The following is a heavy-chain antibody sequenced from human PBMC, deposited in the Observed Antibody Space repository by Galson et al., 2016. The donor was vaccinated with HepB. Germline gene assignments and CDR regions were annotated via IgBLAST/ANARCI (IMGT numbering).Heavy chain of an antibody. CDR3: ASEEYCSGGGCYSDALDI. Sequence: SLRLSCAASGFTFKTFWMTWVRQAPGKGLEWVALIWFDGSIKYYGDPVRGRFTISGDNSKNTLYLQMNSLREEDTAVYYCASEEYCSGGGCYSDALDIRGQGTMVTVSS. J-gene: IGHJ3*02. V-gene: IGHV3-33*08. CDR1: GFTFKTFW. D-gene: IGHD2-15*01. CDR2: IWFDGSIK.